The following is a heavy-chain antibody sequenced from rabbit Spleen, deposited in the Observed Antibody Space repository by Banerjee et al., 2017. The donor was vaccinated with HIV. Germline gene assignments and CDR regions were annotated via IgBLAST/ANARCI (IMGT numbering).Heavy chain of an antibody. CDR2: ISSSSHA. V-gene: IGHV1S7*01. J-gene: IGHJ4*01. Sequence: QLKETGGGLVQPGGSLTLSCKASGFDFSSYYMSWVRQAPGKGLEWIGYISSSSHAYYASWANGRFTTSSDNAQNTLYLQLNSLTAADTATYFCGRSHYRYGYAGYNLWGPGTLVTVS. CDR1: GFDFSSYY. CDR3: GRSHYRYGYAGYNL. D-gene: IGHD6-1*01.